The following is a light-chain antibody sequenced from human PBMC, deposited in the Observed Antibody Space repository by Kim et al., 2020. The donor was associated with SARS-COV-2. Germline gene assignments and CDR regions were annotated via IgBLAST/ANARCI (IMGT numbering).Light chain of an antibody. CDR3: LLSYSGARWV. CDR2: DTR. J-gene: IGLJ3*02. Sequence: QAVVTQEPSLTVSPGGTVTLTCGSSTGAVTSGHYPYWFQQKPGQAPRTLIYDTRNKHSWTPARFSGSLLGGKAALTLSGAQPEDEAEYYCLLSYSGARWVFGGGTQLTVL. V-gene: IGLV7-46*01. CDR1: TGAVTSGHY.